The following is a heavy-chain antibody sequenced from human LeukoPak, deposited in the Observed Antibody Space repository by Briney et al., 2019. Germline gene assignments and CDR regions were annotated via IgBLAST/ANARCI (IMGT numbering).Heavy chain of an antibody. CDR1: GFTFSVYA. V-gene: IGHV4-59*12. J-gene: IGHJ2*01. CDR2: IYYSGST. Sequence: GSLRLSCAASGFTFSVYAMGWVRQTPGKGLEWIGYIYYSGSTNYNPSLKSRVTISVDTSKNQFSLKLSSVTAADTAVYYCAREGDYGDYVDWYFDLWGRGTLVTVSS. D-gene: IGHD4-17*01. CDR3: AREGDYGDYVDWYFDL.